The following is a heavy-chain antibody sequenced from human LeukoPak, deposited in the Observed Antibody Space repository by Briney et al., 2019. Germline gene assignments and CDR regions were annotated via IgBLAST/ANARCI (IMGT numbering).Heavy chain of an antibody. Sequence: SETLSLTCTVSGGSISSYYWSWIRQPAGKGLEWIGRIYTSGSTNYNPSLKSRVTMSVDTSKNQFSLKLSSVTAADTAVYYCARWGRYYDFWSSYSTWGQGTLVTVSS. CDR2: IYTSGST. CDR3: ARWGRYYDFWSSYST. CDR1: GGSISSYY. V-gene: IGHV4-4*07. D-gene: IGHD3-3*01. J-gene: IGHJ5*02.